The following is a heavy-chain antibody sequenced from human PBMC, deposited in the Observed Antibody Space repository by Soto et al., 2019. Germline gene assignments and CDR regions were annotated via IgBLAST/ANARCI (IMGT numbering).Heavy chain of an antibody. CDR2: IIPIFGTA. J-gene: IGHJ5*02. CDR1: GGTFSSYA. CDR3: AREGYCSGGSCYWFDP. V-gene: IGHV1-69*12. Sequence: QVQLVQSGAEVKKPGSSVKVSCKASGGTFSSYAISWVRQAPGQGLEWMGGIIPIFGTANYAQKFQGRVTITADESTSTAYMELGSPRSEDTAVYYCAREGYCSGGSCYWFDPWGQGTLVTVSS. D-gene: IGHD2-15*01.